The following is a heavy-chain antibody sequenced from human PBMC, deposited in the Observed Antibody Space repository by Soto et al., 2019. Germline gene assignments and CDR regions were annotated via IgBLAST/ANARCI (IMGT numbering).Heavy chain of an antibody. CDR2: IYYSGST. CDR3: ARAVLPATAPFDY. V-gene: IGHV4-59*01. Sequence: QVQLQESGPRLVKPSETLSLTCIVSGGSISSYYWSWIRQPPGKGLEWIGYIYYSGSTNYNPSLKSRVTISVDTPKTPFSLTLSSVTAADTAVYYCARAVLPATAPFDYWGQGTLVTVSS. CDR1: GGSISSYY. D-gene: IGHD2-2*01. J-gene: IGHJ4*02.